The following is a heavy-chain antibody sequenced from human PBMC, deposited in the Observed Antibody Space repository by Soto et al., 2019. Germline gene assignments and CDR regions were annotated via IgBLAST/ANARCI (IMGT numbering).Heavy chain of an antibody. J-gene: IGHJ4*02. CDR2: ISSSGGSI. D-gene: IGHD2-2*01. CDR1: GFTFNTYA. Sequence: EVQLLESGGGLVQPGGSLRLSCAASGFTFNTYAMSWVRQAPGKGLEWVSAISSSGGSIYYADSVRGRFTISRDNSKNTLYLQMNSLRAEDTAVYYCVHGGTPPAMPRWGFDYWGQGTLVTVSS. V-gene: IGHV3-23*01. CDR3: VHGGTPPAMPRWGFDY.